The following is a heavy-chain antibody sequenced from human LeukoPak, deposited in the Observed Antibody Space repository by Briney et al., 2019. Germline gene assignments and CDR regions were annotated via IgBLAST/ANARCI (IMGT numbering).Heavy chain of an antibody. D-gene: IGHD2-2*01. CDR3: AKLGYCSSTSCRDDAFDI. Sequence: PGGSLRLSCAASGFTFSSYGMHWVRQAPGKGLEWVAVIWYDGSNKYYADSVKGRFTISRDNSKNTLYLQMNSLRAEDTAVYYCAKLGYCSSTSCRDDAFDIWGQGTMVTVSP. CDR2: IWYDGSNK. J-gene: IGHJ3*02. CDR1: GFTFSSYG. V-gene: IGHV3-30*02.